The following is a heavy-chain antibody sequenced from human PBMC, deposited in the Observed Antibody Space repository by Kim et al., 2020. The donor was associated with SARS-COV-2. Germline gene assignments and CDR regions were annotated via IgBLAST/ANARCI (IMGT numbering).Heavy chain of an antibody. CDR1: GFTFSSYW. V-gene: IGHV3-7*03. D-gene: IGHD2-15*01. Sequence: GGSLRLSCAASGFTFSSYWMSWVRQAPGKGLEWVANIKQDGSEKYYVDSVKGRFTISRDNAEKSLYLQMNSLRAEDTAVYYCARTTIVVVVAAQFDYWGQGTLVTVSS. CDR2: IKQDGSEK. CDR3: ARTTIVVVVAAQFDY. J-gene: IGHJ4*02.